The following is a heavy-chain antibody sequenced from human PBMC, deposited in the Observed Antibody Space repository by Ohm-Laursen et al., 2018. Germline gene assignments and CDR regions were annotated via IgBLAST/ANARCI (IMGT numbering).Heavy chain of an antibody. Sequence: SLRLSCTASGFSFRTYWMHWVRQAPGKGLEWVSSISDSGGDTYYADSVKGRFTISRDNSKNTLYLQMNSLRADDTAVYYCANHRSATWVHKRFDYWGQGTLVTVSS. CDR2: ISDSGGDT. CDR3: ANHRSATWVHKRFDY. CDR1: GFSFRTYW. V-gene: IGHV3-23*01. J-gene: IGHJ4*02. D-gene: IGHD5-24*01.